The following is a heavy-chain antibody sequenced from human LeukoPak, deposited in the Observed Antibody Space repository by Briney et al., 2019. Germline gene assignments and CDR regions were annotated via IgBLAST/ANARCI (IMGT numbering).Heavy chain of an antibody. Sequence: SETLSLTCTVSGGSVSSGLYYCTWIRQPAGKGLEWVGRVSASGPTDYNPSLNSRVIISVATSKNQFSLRLGSVTAADTAVYYCARLQYFDMDVWGKGTTVTVSS. CDR3: ARLQYFDMDV. CDR2: VSASGPT. V-gene: IGHV4-61*02. CDR1: GGSVSSGLYY. D-gene: IGHD4-11*01. J-gene: IGHJ6*03.